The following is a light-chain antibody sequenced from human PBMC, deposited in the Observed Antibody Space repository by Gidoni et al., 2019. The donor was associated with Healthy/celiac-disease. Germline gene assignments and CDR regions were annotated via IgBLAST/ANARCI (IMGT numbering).Light chain of an antibody. J-gene: IGLJ3*02. CDR3: LLSYSGARWV. CDR1: TGAVTSGHY. Sequence: AVVTHDPSLTVSPGGTVTLTCGSSTGAVTSGHYPYWFQQKPGQAPRTLIYDKSNKHSWTPARFSGSLLGGKAALTLSGEQPEDEAEYYCLLSYSGARWVFGGGTKLTVL. CDR2: DKS. V-gene: IGLV7-46*01.